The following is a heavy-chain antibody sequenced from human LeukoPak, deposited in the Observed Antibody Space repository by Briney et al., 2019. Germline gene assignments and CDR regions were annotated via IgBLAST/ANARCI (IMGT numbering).Heavy chain of an antibody. D-gene: IGHD6-19*01. Sequence: SETLSLTCTVSGDSISSYYWSWIRQPAGKGLEWIGRIYTSGSTNYNPSLKSRVTMSVDTSKNQFSLKLSSVTAADTAVYYCARGYIAVAGYDAFDIWGQGTMVTVSS. CDR1: GDSISSYY. CDR2: IYTSGST. J-gene: IGHJ3*02. V-gene: IGHV4-4*07. CDR3: ARGYIAVAGYDAFDI.